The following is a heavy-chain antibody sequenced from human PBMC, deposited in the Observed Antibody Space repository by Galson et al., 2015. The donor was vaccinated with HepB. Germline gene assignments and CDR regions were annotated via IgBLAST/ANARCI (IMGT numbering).Heavy chain of an antibody. Sequence: SLRLSCAASGFTFSDYYMSWIRQAPGKELEWLSYISSSTIYTNYADSVKGRFTISRDNVKNSMYLQMNRLRAEDTAVYYCARVADSDYGDHSHFDSWGQGTLVTVSS. D-gene: IGHD4-17*01. CDR3: ARVADSDYGDHSHFDS. CDR1: GFTFSDYY. CDR2: ISSSTIYT. J-gene: IGHJ4*02. V-gene: IGHV3-11*06.